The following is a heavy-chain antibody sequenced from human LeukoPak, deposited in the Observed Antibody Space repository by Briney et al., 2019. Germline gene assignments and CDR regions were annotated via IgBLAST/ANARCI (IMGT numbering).Heavy chain of an antibody. V-gene: IGHV3-74*01. J-gene: IGHJ6*02. CDR2: INSDGSST. CDR3: ARGYDYDSSAYPGGYYGMDV. Sequence: RTGGSLRLSCAASGFTFSSYGMHWVRQAPGKGLVWVARINSDGSSTRYADSVKGRFTISRDNAKNTLYLQMNSLRGEDTAVYYCARGYDYDSSAYPGGYYGMDVWGQGTTVTVSS. D-gene: IGHD3-22*01. CDR1: GFTFSSYG.